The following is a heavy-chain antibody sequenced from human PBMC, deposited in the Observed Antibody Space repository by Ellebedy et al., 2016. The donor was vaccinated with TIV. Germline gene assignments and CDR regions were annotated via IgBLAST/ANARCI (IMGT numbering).Heavy chain of an antibody. V-gene: IGHV4-4*07. CDR3: ARDTGKLLWFGELYSWFDP. J-gene: IGHJ5*02. CDR2: IYTSGST. D-gene: IGHD3-10*01. Sequence: SETLSLTXTVSGGSISSYYWSWIRQPAGKGLEWIGRIYTSGSTNYNPSLKSRVTMSVDTSKNQFSLKLSSVTAADTAVYYCARDTGKLLWFGELYSWFDPWGQGTLVTVSS. CDR1: GGSISSYY.